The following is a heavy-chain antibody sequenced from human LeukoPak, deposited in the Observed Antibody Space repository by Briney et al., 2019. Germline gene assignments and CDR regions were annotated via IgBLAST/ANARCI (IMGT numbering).Heavy chain of an antibody. CDR3: VKDVNRIAAPAPGA. D-gene: IGHD6-13*01. V-gene: IGHV3-64D*09. Sequence: GGSLRLSCSASGFTFSNYTMHWVRQAPGKGLEYVSSISSNGGSTYSADSVKGRFTISRDNSKNTLYLQMSSLRAEDTAVYYCVKDVNRIAAPAPGAWGQGTLVTVSS. CDR1: GFTFSNYT. CDR2: ISSNGGST. J-gene: IGHJ5*02.